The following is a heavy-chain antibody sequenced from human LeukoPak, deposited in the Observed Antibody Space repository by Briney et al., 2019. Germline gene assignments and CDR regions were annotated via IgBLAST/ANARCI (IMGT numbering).Heavy chain of an antibody. CDR1: GFTFSSYW. D-gene: IGHD3-10*01. Sequence: GGSLRLSCAASGFTFSSYWMSWVRQAPGKGLEWVANIKQDGSEKYYVDSVKGRFTISRDNSKNTLYLQMNSLRAEDTAVYYCAKTMVRGQTDAFDIWGQGTMVTVSS. CDR2: IKQDGSEK. V-gene: IGHV3-7*01. J-gene: IGHJ3*02. CDR3: AKTMVRGQTDAFDI.